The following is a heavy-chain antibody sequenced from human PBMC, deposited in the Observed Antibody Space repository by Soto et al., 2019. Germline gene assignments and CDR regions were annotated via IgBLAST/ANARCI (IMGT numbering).Heavy chain of an antibody. Sequence: GGSLRLSCAASGFTFSSYAMSWVRQAPGKGLEWVSAISGSGGSTYYADSVKGRFTISRDNSKNTLYLQMNSLRAEDTAVYYCAKDPETHCTNGVCYTFPEPITQLNWFDPWGQGTLVTVSS. D-gene: IGHD2-8*01. CDR2: ISGSGGST. CDR3: AKDPETHCTNGVCYTFPEPITQLNWFDP. CDR1: GFTFSSYA. V-gene: IGHV3-23*01. J-gene: IGHJ5*02.